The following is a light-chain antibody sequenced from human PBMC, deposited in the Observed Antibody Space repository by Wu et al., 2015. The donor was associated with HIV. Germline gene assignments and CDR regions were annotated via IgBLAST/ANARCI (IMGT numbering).Light chain of an antibody. V-gene: IGKV3D-20*02. Sequence: EIVLTQSPGTLSLSPGERATLSCRASQSVSSSYLAWYQQKPGQAPRLLIHGASSRAAGIPDRFSGGGSGTDFTLTISSLEPEDFAVYYCQHRSSWPLTFGQGTRLEIK. CDR1: QSVSSSY. CDR2: GAS. J-gene: IGKJ5*01. CDR3: QHRSSWPLT.